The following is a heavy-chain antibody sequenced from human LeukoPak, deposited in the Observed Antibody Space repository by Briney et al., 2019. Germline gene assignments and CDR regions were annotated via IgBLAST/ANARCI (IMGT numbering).Heavy chain of an antibody. J-gene: IGHJ4*02. V-gene: IGHV3-23*01. CDR2: ISGSGGST. CDR1: GFTFSSYA. CDR3: ARDEEGGYYYDSSGYPFDY. Sequence: GGSLRLSCAASGFTFSSYAMSWVRQAPGKGLEWVSDISGSGGSTYYADSVKGRFTISRDNAKSSLYLQMNSLRAEDTAVYYCARDEEGGYYYDSSGYPFDYWGQGTLVTVSS. D-gene: IGHD3-22*01.